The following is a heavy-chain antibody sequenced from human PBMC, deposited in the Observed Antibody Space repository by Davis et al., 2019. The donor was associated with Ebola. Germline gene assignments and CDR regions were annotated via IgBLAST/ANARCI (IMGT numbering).Heavy chain of an antibody. V-gene: IGHV4-4*02. CDR2: IYHSGST. Sequence: SETLSLTCAVSGGSISSSNWWRWVRQPPGKGLEWIGEIYHSGSTNYNPSLKSRVTISVDTSKNQFSLKLSSVTAADTAVYYCARGGKDTAMDYWGQGTLVTVSS. CDR1: GGSISSSNW. CDR3: ARGGKDTAMDY. D-gene: IGHD5-18*01. J-gene: IGHJ4*02.